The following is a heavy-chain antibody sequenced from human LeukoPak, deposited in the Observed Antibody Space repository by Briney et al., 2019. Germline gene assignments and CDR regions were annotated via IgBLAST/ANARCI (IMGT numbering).Heavy chain of an antibody. V-gene: IGHV1-69*04. CDR2: IIPIFGIA. CDR3: ARDIVSGSGSLDY. J-gene: IGHJ4*02. Sequence: SVKVSCKASGGTFSSYAISWVRQAPGQGLEWMGRIIPIFGIANYAQKFQGRVTITADKSTSTAYMELSSLRSEDTAVYYCARDIVSGSGSLDYWGQGTLVTVSS. D-gene: IGHD3-10*01. CDR1: GGTFSSYA.